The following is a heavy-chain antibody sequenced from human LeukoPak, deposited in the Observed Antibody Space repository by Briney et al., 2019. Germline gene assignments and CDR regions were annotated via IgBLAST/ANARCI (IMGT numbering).Heavy chain of an antibody. Sequence: ASVTVSCTASGYTFTSYDINWVRQATGQGLEWMGWMNPNSGNTGYAQKFQGRVTMTRNTSISTAYMELSSLRSEDTAVYYCAITASGGNYYDSSGYFDYWGQGTLVTVSS. CDR2: MNPNSGNT. V-gene: IGHV1-8*01. J-gene: IGHJ4*02. CDR1: GYTFTSYD. D-gene: IGHD3-22*01. CDR3: AITASGGNYYDSSGYFDY.